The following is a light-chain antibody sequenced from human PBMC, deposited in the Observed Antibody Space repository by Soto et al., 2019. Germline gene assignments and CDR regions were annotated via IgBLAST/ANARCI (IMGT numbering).Light chain of an antibody. J-gene: IGLJ1*01. CDR2: GGS. V-gene: IGLV2-23*01. CDR1: SDNIGSYNL. CDR3: CSFAGTGTQYV. Sequence: QSALTQPASVSGSLGQSITISCIGTSDNIGSYNLVSWYQHKPGKAPKIIIFGGSKRPSGVCNRFSGSRSGNTASLTISGLQAEDDADYYCCSFAGTGTQYVFGTGTKLTVL.